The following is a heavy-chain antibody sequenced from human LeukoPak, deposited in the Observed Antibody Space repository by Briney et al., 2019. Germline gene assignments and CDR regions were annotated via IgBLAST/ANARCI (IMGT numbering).Heavy chain of an antibody. Sequence: SVKVSCKASGGTFSSYAISWVRQAPGQGLEWMGGIIPIFGTANYAQKFQGRVTMTTDTSTSTAYMELRSLRSDDTAVYYCARAPEGYYDSSGYYADWGQGTLVTVSS. CDR3: ARAPEGYYDSSGYYAD. J-gene: IGHJ4*02. V-gene: IGHV1-69*05. CDR2: IIPIFGTA. D-gene: IGHD3-22*01. CDR1: GGTFSSYA.